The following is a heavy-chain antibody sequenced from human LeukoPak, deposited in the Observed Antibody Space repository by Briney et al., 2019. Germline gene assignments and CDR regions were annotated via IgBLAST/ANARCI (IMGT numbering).Heavy chain of an antibody. CDR2: IYTSGST. Sequence: SETLSLTCTVSGGSISSGSYYWSWIRQPAGKGLEWIGRIYTSGSTNYNPSLKSRVTISVDTSKNQFSLKLSSVTAADTAVYYCARDTPASGPYDAFDIWGQGTMVTVSS. CDR3: ARDTPASGPYDAFDI. J-gene: IGHJ3*02. CDR1: GGSISSGSYY. D-gene: IGHD1-26*01. V-gene: IGHV4-61*02.